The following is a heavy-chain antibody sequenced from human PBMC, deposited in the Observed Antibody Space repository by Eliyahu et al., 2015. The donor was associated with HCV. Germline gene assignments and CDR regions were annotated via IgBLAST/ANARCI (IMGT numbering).Heavy chain of an antibody. CDR3: AKSGDCSPTXCXLKYFDC. V-gene: IGHV3-23*01. D-gene: IGHD2-2*03. J-gene: IGHJ4*02. CDR2: ITGAGART. Sequence: GKGLEWVSTITGAGARTYYADSAKGRFTISRDNSKDTLFLEIDSLRADDTAVXYCAKSGDCSPTXCXLKYFDCWGQGTLVTVSS.